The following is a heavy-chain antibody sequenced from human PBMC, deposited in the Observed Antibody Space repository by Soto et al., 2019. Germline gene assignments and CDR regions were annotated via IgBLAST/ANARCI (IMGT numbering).Heavy chain of an antibody. CDR3: ASKPAVLRYFDWPPKGACDI. J-gene: IGHJ3*02. CDR2: ISYDGSNR. Sequence: PGGSLRLSCEASGFTVNYYVMHWVRQAPGKGLEWVAAISYDGSNRYHADSVKGRFIISRDNAKNTLYLQMNSLRPEDTAVYYCASKPAVLRYFDWPPKGACDIWGQGTMVTVSS. V-gene: IGHV3-30*03. CDR1: GFTVNYYV. D-gene: IGHD3-9*01.